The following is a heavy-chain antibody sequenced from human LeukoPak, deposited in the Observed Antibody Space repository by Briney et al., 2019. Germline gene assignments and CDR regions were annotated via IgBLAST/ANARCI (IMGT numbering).Heavy chain of an antibody. CDR1: GFTFSSYG. CDR3: ARDRGAFDI. CDR2: IWYDGSNK. Sequence: AASGFTFSSYGMXWVRQAPGKGLEWVAVIWYDGSNKYYADSVKGRFTISRDNSKNTLYLQMNSLRAEDTAVYYCARDRGAFDIWGQGTMVTVSS. D-gene: IGHD5-12*01. V-gene: IGHV3-33*01. J-gene: IGHJ3*02.